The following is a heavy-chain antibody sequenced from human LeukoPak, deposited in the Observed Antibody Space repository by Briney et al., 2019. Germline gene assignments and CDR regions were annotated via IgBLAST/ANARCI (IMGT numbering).Heavy chain of an antibody. J-gene: IGHJ3*02. CDR3: ARAYYYGSGSYAFDI. CDR2: IYTSGST. V-gene: IGHV4-61*02. CDR1: GDSISSNKYY. D-gene: IGHD3-10*01. Sequence: SETLSLTCNVSGDSISSNKYYWSWIRQPAGKGLEWIGRIYTSGSTNYNPSLKSRVTISVDTSKNQFSLKLSSVTAADTAVYYCARAYYYGSGSYAFDIWGQGTMVTVSS.